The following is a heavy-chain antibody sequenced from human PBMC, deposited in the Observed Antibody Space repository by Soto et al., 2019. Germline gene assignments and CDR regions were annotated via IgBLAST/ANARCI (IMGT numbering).Heavy chain of an antibody. CDR1: GYTFTSYY. D-gene: IGHD3-16*01. J-gene: IGHJ4*02. V-gene: IGHV1-18*04. CDR3: ARRYGRAIDY. CDR2: ISAYNGNT. Sequence: ASVKVSCKASGYTFTSYYMHWVRQAPGQGLEWMGWISAYNGNTNYAQKLQGRVTMTTDTSTSTAYMELRSLRSDDTAVYYCARRYGRAIDYWGQAPLVTVSS.